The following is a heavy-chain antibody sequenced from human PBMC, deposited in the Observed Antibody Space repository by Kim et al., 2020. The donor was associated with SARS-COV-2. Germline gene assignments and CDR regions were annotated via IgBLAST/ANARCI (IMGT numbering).Heavy chain of an antibody. V-gene: IGHV3-21*01. CDR2: ITSSSSYI. CDR1: GFTFSNYN. CDR3: ARDPLHCSSTSCYIDY. Sequence: GSLRLSCAASGFTFSNYNMNWVRQAPGKGLEWVSSITSSSSYIYYVDSVKGRFTISRDNAKNSLYLQMNSLRAEDTAVYYCARDPLHCSSTSCYIDYWGQGTLVTVSS. J-gene: IGHJ4*02. D-gene: IGHD2-2*02.